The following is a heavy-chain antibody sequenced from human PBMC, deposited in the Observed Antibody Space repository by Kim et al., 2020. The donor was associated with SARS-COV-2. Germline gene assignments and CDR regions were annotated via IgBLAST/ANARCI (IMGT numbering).Heavy chain of an antibody. CDR3: ARSLVERVTTVTGGYDYYYYGMDV. CDR2: IYYSGST. V-gene: IGHV4-59*01. CDR1: GGSISSYY. Sequence: SETLSLTCTVSGGSISSYYWSWIRQPPGKGLEWIGYIYYSGSTNYNPSLKSRVTISVDTSKNQFSLKLSSVTAADTAVYYCARSLVERVTTVTGGYDYYYYGMDVWGQGTTVT. D-gene: IGHD4-17*01. J-gene: IGHJ6*02.